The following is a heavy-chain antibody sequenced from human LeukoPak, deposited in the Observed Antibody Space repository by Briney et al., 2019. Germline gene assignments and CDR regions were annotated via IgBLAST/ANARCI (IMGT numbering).Heavy chain of an antibody. CDR1: GGSISSSSYY. D-gene: IGHD1-20*01. CDR2: IYYSGST. V-gene: IGHV4-39*01. CDR3: ARHEAYNWNDAGSPDY. Sequence: PSETLSLTCTVSGGSISSSSYYWGWIRQPPGKGLEWIGSIYYSGSTYYNPSLKSRVTISVDTSKNQFSLKLSSVTAADTAVYYCARHEAYNWNDAGSPDYWGQGTLVTVSS. J-gene: IGHJ4*02.